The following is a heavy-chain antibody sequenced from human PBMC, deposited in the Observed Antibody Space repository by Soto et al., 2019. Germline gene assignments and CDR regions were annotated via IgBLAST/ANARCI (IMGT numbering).Heavy chain of an antibody. J-gene: IGHJ4*02. CDR1: GFTFSSYA. V-gene: IGHV3-23*01. CDR2: ISASGDST. CDR3: ARSSTFFDY. Sequence: GGSLRLSCAASGFTFSSYAMSWVRQAPGKGLEWVLVISASGDSTYYADSVKGRFTISRDNSKNTLYLQMNSLRAEDTAVYYCARSSTFFDYWGQGIPVTVSS. D-gene: IGHD6-6*01.